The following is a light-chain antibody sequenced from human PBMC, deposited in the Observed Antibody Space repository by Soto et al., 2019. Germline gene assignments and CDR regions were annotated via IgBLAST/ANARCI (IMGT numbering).Light chain of an antibody. CDR1: SSDVGGYNY. Sequence: QSALTQPASVSGSPGQSITISCTGTSSDVGGYNYVSWYQQHPGKAPKLMIYDVSNRPSGVSNRFSGSKSGNTASLTISGLPAADEADYYCSSYTSSSTLLYVFGTGTKVTVL. CDR3: SSYTSSSTLLYV. V-gene: IGLV2-14*01. J-gene: IGLJ1*01. CDR2: DVS.